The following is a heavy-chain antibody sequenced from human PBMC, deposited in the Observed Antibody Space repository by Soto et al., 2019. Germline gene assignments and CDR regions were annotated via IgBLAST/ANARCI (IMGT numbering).Heavy chain of an antibody. CDR3: AHSRCGGDCLQSYSSHYYYGMDV. D-gene: IGHD2-21*02. J-gene: IGHJ6*02. Sequence: QITLKESGPTLVKPTQTLTLTCTFSGFSLNTGGLGVGWIRQPPGKALEWLALIYWDDDKRYSPSLMSRLTITKDTSKNQVVLTMTNMGPVDTATYYCAHSRCGGDCLQSYSSHYYYGMDVWGQGTTVTVSS. CDR1: GFSLNTGGLG. V-gene: IGHV2-5*02. CDR2: IYWDDDK.